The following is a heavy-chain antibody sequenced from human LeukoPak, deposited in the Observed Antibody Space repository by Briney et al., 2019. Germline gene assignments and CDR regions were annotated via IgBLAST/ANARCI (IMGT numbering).Heavy chain of an antibody. CDR1: GFTFSSSA. J-gene: IGHJ4*02. CDR3: AKRSSNYDAFYFDY. Sequence: GGSLRLSCAASGFTFSSSAMSWVRQAPGKGLEWVSAISGSGGTTYYADSVKGRFTISRDNSKSTLYLQMNSLRAEDTAVYYCAKRSSNYDAFYFDYWGQGTLVTVSS. D-gene: IGHD4-11*01. V-gene: IGHV3-23*01. CDR2: ISGSGGTT.